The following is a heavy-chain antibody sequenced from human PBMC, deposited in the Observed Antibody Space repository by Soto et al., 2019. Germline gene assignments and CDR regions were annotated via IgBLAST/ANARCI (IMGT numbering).Heavy chain of an antibody. J-gene: IGHJ5*02. CDR3: ARELEWLPNWFDP. CDR1: GGSISSGGYY. CDR2: IYYSGST. D-gene: IGHD3-3*01. V-gene: IGHV4-31*03. Sequence: QVQLQESGPGLVKPSQTLSLTCTVSGGSISSGGYYWSWIRQHPGKVLEWIGYIYYSGSTYYNPSLKSRVTISVDTSKNQFSLKLSSVTAADTAVYYCARELEWLPNWFDPWGQGTLVTVSS.